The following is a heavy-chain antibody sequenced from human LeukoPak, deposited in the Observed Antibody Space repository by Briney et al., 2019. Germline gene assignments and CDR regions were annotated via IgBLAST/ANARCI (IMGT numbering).Heavy chain of an antibody. CDR2: ISDTGKT. CDR3: VTGYYEPFDN. J-gene: IGHJ4*02. CDR1: GASLSSYY. Sequence: SETLSLTCSVSGASLSSYYWGWIRQSPGKGLEWLGYISDTGKTDYNPSLKSRGTLSLDASKNQFSLRLTSVTAADTAVYYCVTGYYEPFDNWGQGTLVTVSS. D-gene: IGHD3-3*01. V-gene: IGHV4-59*01.